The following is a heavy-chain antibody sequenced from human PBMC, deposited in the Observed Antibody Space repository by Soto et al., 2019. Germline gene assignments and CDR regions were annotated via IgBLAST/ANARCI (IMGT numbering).Heavy chain of an antibody. CDR3: ASPKFRFWQQLDP. D-gene: IGHD3-3*01. Sequence: AAVKVSCKASGYTFTGYYMHCVRQAPRQGAEWVGWINPNSGGTNYAQKFQGRVTMTRDTSISTAYLELSSRRSEDTAVYYWASPKFRFWQQLDPWGQGTLVTVSS. J-gene: IGHJ5*02. CDR1: GYTFTGYY. CDR2: INPNSGGT. V-gene: IGHV1-2*02.